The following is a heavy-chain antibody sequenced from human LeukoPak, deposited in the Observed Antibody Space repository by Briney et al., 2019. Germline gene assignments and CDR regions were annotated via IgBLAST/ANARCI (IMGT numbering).Heavy chain of an antibody. D-gene: IGHD3-10*01. CDR1: GFTFSSYA. Sequence: QPGGSLRLSCAASGFTFSSYAMSWVRQAPGKGLEWVSAISGSGGSTYYADSVKGRFTISRDNSKNTLYLQMNSLRAEDTAVYYCAKSGPVLWFGELLYLFNWGQGTLVTVSS. J-gene: IGHJ4*02. CDR2: ISGSGGST. V-gene: IGHV3-23*01. CDR3: AKSGPVLWFGELLYLFN.